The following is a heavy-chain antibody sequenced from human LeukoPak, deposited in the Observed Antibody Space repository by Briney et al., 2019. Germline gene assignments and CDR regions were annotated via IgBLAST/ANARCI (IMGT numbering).Heavy chain of an antibody. CDR2: INHSGST. Sequence: SETLSLTCAVYGGSFSGYYWSWIRQPPGKGLEWIGEINHSGSTNYNPSLKSRVTMSVDTSKNQFSLRLSFVTAADTAVYYCARVDENSGAPKAFETWGQGTLVTVSS. D-gene: IGHD3-10*01. J-gene: IGHJ5*02. CDR3: ARVDENSGAPKAFET. CDR1: GGSFSGYY. V-gene: IGHV4-34*01.